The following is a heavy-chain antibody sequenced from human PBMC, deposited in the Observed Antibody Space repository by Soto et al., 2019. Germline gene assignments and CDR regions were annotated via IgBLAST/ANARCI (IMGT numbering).Heavy chain of an antibody. CDR2: IYPGDSDT. D-gene: IGHD1-1*01. Sequence: GESLKISCKGSGYSFTSYWIGWVRQMPGKGLEWMGIIYPGDSDTRYSPSFQGQVTISADKSISTAYLQWSSLKASDTAMYYCARLGNWNYNYYYGMDVWGQGTTVTVSS. J-gene: IGHJ6*02. CDR1: GYSFTSYW. CDR3: ARLGNWNYNYYYGMDV. V-gene: IGHV5-51*01.